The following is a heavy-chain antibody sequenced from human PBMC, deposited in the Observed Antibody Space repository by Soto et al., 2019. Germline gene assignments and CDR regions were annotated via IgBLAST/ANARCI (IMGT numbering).Heavy chain of an antibody. CDR1: GFTFSSYA. V-gene: IGHV3-23*01. D-gene: IGHD1-26*01. CDR2: ISGSGGST. Sequence: PGGSLRLSCAASGFTFSSYAMSWVRQAPGKGLEWVSAISGSGGSTYYADSVKGRFTISRDNSKNTLYLQMNSLRAEDTAVYYCAKGSEGWELPPIPHPSVYWGQGTLVTGFS. CDR3: AKGSEGWELPPIPHPSVY. J-gene: IGHJ4*02.